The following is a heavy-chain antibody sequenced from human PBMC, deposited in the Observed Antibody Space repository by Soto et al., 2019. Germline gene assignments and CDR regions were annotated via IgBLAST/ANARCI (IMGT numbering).Heavy chain of an antibody. CDR2: ISYDGSNK. D-gene: IGHD2-15*01. V-gene: IGHV3-30*03. CDR3: AGGQYYFDY. J-gene: IGHJ4*02. CDR1: GFPFSSYG. Sequence: QVQLVESGGGVVQPGRSLRLSCAASGFPFSSYGMHWVRQAPGKGLEWVAHISYDGSNKHYTDSVKGRFTISRDNSKNRLYLQMSSLRAEDTAVYYWAGGQYYFDYCGQGTRVSVSS.